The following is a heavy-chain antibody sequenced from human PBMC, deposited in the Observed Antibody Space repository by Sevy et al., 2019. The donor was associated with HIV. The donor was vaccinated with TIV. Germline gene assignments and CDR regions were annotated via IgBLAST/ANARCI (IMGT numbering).Heavy chain of an antibody. CDR3: TRGYYYDSSGYSDY. J-gene: IGHJ4*02. CDR2: IRSKEYGGAT. V-gene: IGHV3-49*03. CDR1: GFTFGDYA. D-gene: IGHD3-22*01. Sequence: GGSLRLSCTGSGFTFGDYAMSWFRQAPGMGLEWVGFIRSKEYGGATEYAASVKGRFAISRDDSKSIADLQMNSLKTEDTAVYYCTRGYYYDSSGYSDYWGQGTLVTVSS.